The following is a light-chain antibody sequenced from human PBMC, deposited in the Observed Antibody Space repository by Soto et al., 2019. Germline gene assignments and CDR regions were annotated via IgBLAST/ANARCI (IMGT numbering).Light chain of an antibody. V-gene: IGLV2-14*01. CDR1: SSDVGGYNY. J-gene: IGLJ2*01. CDR3: SSFTGTSALIL. CDR2: EVS. Sequence: QSALTQPRSVSGSPGQSVTIPCTGTSSDVGGYNYVSWYQQYPGKAPRLIIYEVSNRPSGVSNRFSGSKSGNTASLTISGLRAEDEGDYFCSSFTGTSALILFGGGTKLTVL.